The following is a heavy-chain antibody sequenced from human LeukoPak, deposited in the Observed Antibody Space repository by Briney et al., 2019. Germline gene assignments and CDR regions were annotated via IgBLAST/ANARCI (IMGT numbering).Heavy chain of an antibody. CDR2: IKQDGSEK. CDR1: GFTFSSYW. CDR3: ARTSYDFWSGNGNWFDP. J-gene: IGHJ5*02. Sequence: GGSLRLSCAASGFTFSSYWMSWVRQAPGKGLEWVANIKQDGSEKYYVDSVKGRFTISRDNAKNSLYVQMNSLRAEDTAVYYCARTSYDFWSGNGNWFDPWGQGTLVTVSS. V-gene: IGHV3-7*01. D-gene: IGHD3-3*01.